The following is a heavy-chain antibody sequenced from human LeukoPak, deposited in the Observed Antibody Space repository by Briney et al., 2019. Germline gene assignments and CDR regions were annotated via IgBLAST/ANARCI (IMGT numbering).Heavy chain of an antibody. CDR2: FDPEDGET. CDR1: GYTLTELS. Sequence: ASVKVSCKVSGYTLTELSMHWVRQAPGKGLEWMGGFDPEDGETIYAQKFQGRVTMTRDTSTSTVYMELSSLRSEDTAVYYCAWYDSSGYSTHYYGLDVWGHGTTVTVSS. CDR3: AWYDSSGYSTHYYGLDV. V-gene: IGHV1-24*01. D-gene: IGHD3-22*01. J-gene: IGHJ6*02.